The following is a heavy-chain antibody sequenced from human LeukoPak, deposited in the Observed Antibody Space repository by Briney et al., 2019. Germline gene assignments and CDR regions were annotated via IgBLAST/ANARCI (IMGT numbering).Heavy chain of an antibody. CDR1: GYTFTSYA. V-gene: IGHV7-4-1*02. D-gene: IGHD6-13*01. J-gene: IGHJ4*02. CDR3: ASSSSWYDKNFDY. CDR2: ISTNTGNP. Sequence: ASVKVSCKASGYTFTSYAMNWVRQAPGQGLEWMGWISTNTGNPTYAQGFTGRFVFSLDTSVSTAYLQISSLKAEDTAVYYCASSSSWYDKNFDYWGQGTLVTVSS.